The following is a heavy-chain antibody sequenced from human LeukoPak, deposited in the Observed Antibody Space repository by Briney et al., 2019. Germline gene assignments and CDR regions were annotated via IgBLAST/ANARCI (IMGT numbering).Heavy chain of an antibody. V-gene: IGHV4-30-4*01. Sequence: SETLSLTCTVSGGSISSGDYYWSWTRQPPGKGLEWIGYIYYSGSTYYNPSLKSRVTISVDTSKNQFSLKLSSVTAADTAVYYCASLNDYTDAFDIWGQGTMVIVSS. CDR1: GGSISSGDYY. J-gene: IGHJ3*02. D-gene: IGHD4-11*01. CDR3: ASLNDYTDAFDI. CDR2: IYYSGST.